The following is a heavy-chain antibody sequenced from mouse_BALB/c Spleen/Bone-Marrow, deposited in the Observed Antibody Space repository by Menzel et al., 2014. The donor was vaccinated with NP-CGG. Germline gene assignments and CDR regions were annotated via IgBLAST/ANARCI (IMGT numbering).Heavy chain of an antibody. D-gene: IGHD1-2*01. CDR3: VRDYYGP. CDR2: INYSGGT. Sequence: EVKLLESGPSLVKPSQTLSLTCSVTGDSITSGYWNWIRKFPGNKLEYMGYINYSGGTYYNPSLKSRISITRDTSKNQYYLQLNSVTTEDTATYYCVRDYYGPWGRGTTLTVSS. J-gene: IGHJ2*01. V-gene: IGHV3-8*02. CDR1: GDSITSGY.